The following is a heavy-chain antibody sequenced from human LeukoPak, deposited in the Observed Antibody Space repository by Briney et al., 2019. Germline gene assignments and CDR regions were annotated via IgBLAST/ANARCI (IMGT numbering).Heavy chain of an antibody. CDR3: ARLNTYYDILTGYQFTHVFDF. CDR1: GGSISSHY. Sequence: SETLSLTCTISGGSISSHYWNWIRQPAGKGLEWIGRVSTRGTTNYNPSLKSRVTMSVGTSKNQFSLKLRSVTAADTAVYYCARLNTYYDILTGYQFTHVFDFWGQGTLVTVAS. J-gene: IGHJ4*02. CDR2: VSTRGTT. V-gene: IGHV4-4*07. D-gene: IGHD3-9*01.